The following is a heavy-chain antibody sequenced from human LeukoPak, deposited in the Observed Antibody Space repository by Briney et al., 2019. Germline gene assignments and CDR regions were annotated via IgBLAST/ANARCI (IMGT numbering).Heavy chain of an antibody. V-gene: IGHV3-23*01. J-gene: IGHJ4*02. Sequence: RGSLRLSCAASGFTFSNFAMSWVRQTPGKGLEWVSAISVGSDSISYTDSVKGRFTISRDNSGSTLYLHMNSLRAEDTAIYYCGTHGSGNFGPWRYWGQGTLVTVSS. CDR3: GTHGSGNFGPWRY. CDR2: ISVGSDSI. CDR1: GFTFSNFA. D-gene: IGHD3-10*01.